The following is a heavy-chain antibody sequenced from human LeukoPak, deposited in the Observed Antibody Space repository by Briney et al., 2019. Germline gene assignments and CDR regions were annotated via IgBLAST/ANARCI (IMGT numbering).Heavy chain of an antibody. J-gene: IGHJ4*02. V-gene: IGHV4-31*03. CDR3: ARDVSLGYYDSSGHIPQIYFDY. D-gene: IGHD3-22*01. Sequence: PSQTLSLTCTVSGGSISSGGYYWSWIRQHPGQGLEWIGYIYYSGSTNYNPALKSRVTISADTSKNQFSLNLRSVTAADTAVYYCARDVSLGYYDSSGHIPQIYFDYWGQGTLVTASS. CDR2: IYYSGST. CDR1: GGSISSGGYY.